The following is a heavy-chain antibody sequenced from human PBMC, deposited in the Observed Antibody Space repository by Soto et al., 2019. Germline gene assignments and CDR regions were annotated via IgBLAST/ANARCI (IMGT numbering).Heavy chain of an antibody. J-gene: IGHJ4*02. CDR3: VHRRPDSYGFPFDY. D-gene: IGHD5-18*01. CDR2: IYWDDDK. V-gene: IGHV2-5*02. CDR1: GFSLSTSGVG. Sequence: QITLKESGPTLVKPTQTLTLTCTFSGFSLSTSGVGVGWIRQPPGKALEWLAIIYWDDDKRYSPSLKSRLTITKDTSKNQVVLTMTNMDPVDTATYYCVHRRPDSYGFPFDYWGQGTLVTVSS.